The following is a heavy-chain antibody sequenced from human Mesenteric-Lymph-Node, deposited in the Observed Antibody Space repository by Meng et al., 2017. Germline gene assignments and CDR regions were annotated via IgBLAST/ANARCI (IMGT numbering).Heavy chain of an antibody. CDR3: ARDRFTTTVTTPPGY. CDR2: ISAYNGNT. Sequence: ASVKVSCKASGYTFTSDGISWVRQAPGQGLEWIGWISAYNGNTNYAQKLQGRVTMTTDTSTSTAYMELRSLISDDTAVYYCARDRFTTTVTTPPGYWGQGTLVTVSS. D-gene: IGHD4-17*01. CDR1: GYTFTSDG. J-gene: IGHJ4*02. V-gene: IGHV1-18*01.